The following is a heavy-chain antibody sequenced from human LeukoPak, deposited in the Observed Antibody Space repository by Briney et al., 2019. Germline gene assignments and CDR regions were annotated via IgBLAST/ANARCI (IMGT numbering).Heavy chain of an antibody. D-gene: IGHD6-13*01. V-gene: IGHV3-7*01. CDR1: GFTFSSYW. J-gene: IGHJ4*02. Sequence: PGGSLRLSCAASGFTFSSYWMSWVRHAPGKGLEWVANIKEDGIEKHYVDSVKGRITISRDNAKNSLYLQMNSLRAEDTVVYYCARDPGIAAAGTVGYFDYWGQGTPVTVSS. CDR2: IKEDGIEK. CDR3: ARDPGIAAAGTVGYFDY.